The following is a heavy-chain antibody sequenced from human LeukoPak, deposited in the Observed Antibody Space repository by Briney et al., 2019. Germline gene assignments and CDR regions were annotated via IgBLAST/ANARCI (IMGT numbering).Heavy chain of an antibody. J-gene: IGHJ3*02. D-gene: IGHD5-24*01. CDR1: GYTFTGYY. Sequence: ASVKVSCKASGYTFTGYYMHWVRQAPGQGLEWLGRINPNSGGTIYAQKFQGRVTMTRDTSISTAYMELSRLRSDDTAVYYCARGLVEMATIVDAFDIWGQGTMVTVSS. CDR3: ARGLVEMATIVDAFDI. CDR2: INPNSGGT. V-gene: IGHV1-2*06.